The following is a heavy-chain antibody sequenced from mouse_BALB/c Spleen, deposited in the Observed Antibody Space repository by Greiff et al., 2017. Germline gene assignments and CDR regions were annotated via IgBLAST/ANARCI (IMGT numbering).Heavy chain of an antibody. CDR3: ARRRYGNHEGYAMDY. J-gene: IGHJ4*01. CDR2: IWSGGST. V-gene: IGHV2-2*02. D-gene: IGHD2-1*01. Sequence: VQLVESGPGLVQPSQSLSITCTVSGFSLTSYGVHWVRQSPGKGLEWLGVIWSGGSTDYNAAFISRLSISKDNSKSQVFFKMNSLQANDTAIYYCARRRYGNHEGYAMDYWGQGTSVTVSS. CDR1: GFSLTSYG.